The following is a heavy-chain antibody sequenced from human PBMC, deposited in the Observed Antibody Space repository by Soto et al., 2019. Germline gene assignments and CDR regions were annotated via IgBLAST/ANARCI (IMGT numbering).Heavy chain of an antibody. CDR2: ISSSGSTI. J-gene: IGHJ4*02. CDR1: GFTFSDYY. CDR3: ARDSSSCSSTSCYGGEFDY. D-gene: IGHD2-2*01. Sequence: GGSLRLSCAASGFTFSDYYMSWIRQAPGKGLEWVSYISSSGSTIYYADSVKGRFTISRDNAKNSLYLQMNSLRAEDTAVYYCARDSSSCSSTSCYGGEFDYWGQGTLVTVSS. V-gene: IGHV3-11*01.